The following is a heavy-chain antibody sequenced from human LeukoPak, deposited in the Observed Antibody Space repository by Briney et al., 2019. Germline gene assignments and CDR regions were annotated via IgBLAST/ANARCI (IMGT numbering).Heavy chain of an antibody. CDR2: INPNRGAT. Sequence: GASVKVSCKSSGYTFIDYYIHWVRQAPGQGLEWMGWINPNRGATKYAQKFQGRVSMTRDTSINTAYRDLTNLRSDDTAIFYCARVKKLMPEFEFWGQGTLVTVSS. D-gene: IGHD2-2*01. CDR3: ARVKKLMPEFEF. V-gene: IGHV1-2*02. J-gene: IGHJ4*02. CDR1: GYTFIDYY.